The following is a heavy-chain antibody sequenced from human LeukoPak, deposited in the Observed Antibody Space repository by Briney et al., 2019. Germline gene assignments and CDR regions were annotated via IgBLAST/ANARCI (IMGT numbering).Heavy chain of an antibody. CDR2: IYYSGST. D-gene: IGHD3-22*01. V-gene: IGHV4-31*03. J-gene: IGHJ4*02. CDR3: ARGPRGYYYDSSAEY. CDR1: GGSISSGGYY. Sequence: PSETLSLTCTVSGGSISSGGYYWSWIRQHPGKGLEWIGYIYYSGSTYYNPSLKSRVTISVDTSKNQFSLKLSSVTAADTAVYYCARGPRGYYYDSSAEYWGRGTLVTVSS.